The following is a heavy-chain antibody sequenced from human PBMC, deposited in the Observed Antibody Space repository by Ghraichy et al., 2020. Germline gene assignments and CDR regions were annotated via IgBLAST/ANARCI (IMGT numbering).Heavy chain of an antibody. CDR1: GFTFSDHY. CDR2: TRNKANSYTT. D-gene: IGHD3-10*01. Sequence: GGSLRLSCAASGFTFSDHYMDWVRQAPGKGLEWVGRTRNKANSYTTEYAASVKGRFTISRDDSKNSLYLQMNSLKTEDTAVYYCVRAGFREGRYYFDYWGQGTLVTVSS. J-gene: IGHJ4*02. V-gene: IGHV3-72*01. CDR3: VRAGFREGRYYFDY.